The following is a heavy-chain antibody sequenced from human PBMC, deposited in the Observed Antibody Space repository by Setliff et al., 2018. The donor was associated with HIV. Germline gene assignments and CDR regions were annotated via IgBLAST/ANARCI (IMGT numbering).Heavy chain of an antibody. D-gene: IGHD3-9*01. J-gene: IGHJ4*02. CDR1: GFSFSSYS. CDR3: VRDKDWAFDY. Sequence: GGSLRLSCVASGFSFSSYSMNWVSQTPGKGLEWFSYIFSGSDTADYADSVRGRFTISRDNAKNSLYLQMNSLRAEDTAVYYCVRDKDWAFDYWGQGTLVTVSS. CDR2: IFSGSDTA. V-gene: IGHV3-48*01.